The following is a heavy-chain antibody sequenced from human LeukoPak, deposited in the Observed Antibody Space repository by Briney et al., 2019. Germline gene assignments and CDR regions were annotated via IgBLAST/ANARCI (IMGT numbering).Heavy chain of an antibody. CDR1: GFIFNNYW. J-gene: IGHJ4*02. CDR3: AREETLRLDDIVVVPAAIDY. D-gene: IGHD2-2*01. Sequence: GGSLRLSCAASGFIFNNYWISWVRQAPGEGLEWVANIKQDGSEKYYVDSVKGRFTISRDNAKNSLYLQMNSLRAEDTAVYYCAREETLRLDDIVVVPAAIDYWGQGTLVTVSS. V-gene: IGHV3-7*01. CDR2: IKQDGSEK.